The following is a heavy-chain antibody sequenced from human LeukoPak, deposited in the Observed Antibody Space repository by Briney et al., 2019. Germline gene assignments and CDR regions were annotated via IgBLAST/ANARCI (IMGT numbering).Heavy chain of an antibody. CDR1: GGSISSYY. Sequence: SETLSLTCTVSGGSISSYYWSWIRQPPGKGLEWIGRIYSSGSTNYNPSLKSRVTISVDTSKNQFSLNLSSVTAADTAAYYCAMDHGDSSGSHNFDYWGQGTLVTVSS. CDR3: AMDHGDSSGSHNFDY. V-gene: IGHV4-4*07. CDR2: IYSSGST. D-gene: IGHD6-19*01. J-gene: IGHJ4*02.